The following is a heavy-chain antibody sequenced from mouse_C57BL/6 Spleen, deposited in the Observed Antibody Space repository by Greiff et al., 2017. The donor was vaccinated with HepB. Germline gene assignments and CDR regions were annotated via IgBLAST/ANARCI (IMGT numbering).Heavy chain of an antibody. V-gene: IGHV7-3*01. D-gene: IGHD4-1*01. CDR3: ARVISSNWSGAMDY. CDR1: GFTFTDYY. CDR2: IRNKANGYTT. Sequence: EVKLQESGGGLVQPGGSLSLSCAASGFTFTDYYMSWVRQPPGKALEWLGFIRNKANGYTTEYSASVKGRFTISRDNSQSILYLQMNALRAEDSATYYCARVISSNWSGAMDYWGQGTSVTVSS. J-gene: IGHJ4*01.